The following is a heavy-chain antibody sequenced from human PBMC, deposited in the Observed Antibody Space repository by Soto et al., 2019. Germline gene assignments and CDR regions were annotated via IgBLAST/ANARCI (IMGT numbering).Heavy chain of an antibody. Sequence: GESLKISCKTSGYTFDTYWIGWVRQMPGKGLEWMGIIYPGDSYTRYSPSFEGQVTISVDKAITTAYLQWSSLRTSDSAMYFCARQLVGDNDYWGQGTLVTVSS. D-gene: IGHD1-1*01. CDR1: GYTFDTYW. CDR2: IYPGDSYT. V-gene: IGHV5-51*01. CDR3: ARQLVGDNDY. J-gene: IGHJ4*02.